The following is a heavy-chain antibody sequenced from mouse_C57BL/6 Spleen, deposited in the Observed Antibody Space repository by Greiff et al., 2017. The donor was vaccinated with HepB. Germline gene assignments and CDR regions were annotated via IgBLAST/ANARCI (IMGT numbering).Heavy chain of an antibody. V-gene: IGHV1-82*01. Sequence: VQLQQSGPELVKPGASVKISYKASGYAFSSSWMNWVKQRPGKGLEWIGRIYPGDGDTNYNGKFKGKATLTADKSSSTAYMQLSSLTSEDSAVYFCARSKVYGSSLAYWGQGTLVTVSA. CDR3: ARSKVYGSSLAY. CDR2: IYPGDGDT. J-gene: IGHJ3*01. D-gene: IGHD1-1*01. CDR1: GYAFSSSW.